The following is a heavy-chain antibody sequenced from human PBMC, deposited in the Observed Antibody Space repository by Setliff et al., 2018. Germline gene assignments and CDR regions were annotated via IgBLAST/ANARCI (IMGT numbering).Heavy chain of an antibody. CDR3: ARGPGGYGDSLDY. CDR1: GYTFTSYG. J-gene: IGHJ4*02. V-gene: IGHV1-3*01. Sequence: ASVKVSCKVSGYTFTSYGVHWVRQAPGQRLEWMGWINAANGNTKYSQDLQGRGTITRDTGASTVYMELTNLTSDDTAVYYCARGPGGYGDSLDYWGPGTLVTVSS. CDR2: INAANGNT. D-gene: IGHD5-12*01.